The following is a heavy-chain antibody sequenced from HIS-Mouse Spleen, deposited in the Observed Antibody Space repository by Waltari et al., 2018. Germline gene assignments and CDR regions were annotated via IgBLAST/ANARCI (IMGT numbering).Heavy chain of an antibody. CDR1: GGSISSSIYY. CDR3: AREIPYSSSWYDWYFDL. CDR2: IYYSGST. Sequence: QLQLQESGPGLVKPSETLSLTCTVSGGSISSSIYYWGWIRQPPGKGLEWIGSIYYSGSTYYNPSLKSRVTISVDTSKNQFPLKLSSVTAADTAVYYCAREIPYSSSWYDWYFDLWGRGTLVTVSS. J-gene: IGHJ2*01. V-gene: IGHV4-39*07. D-gene: IGHD6-13*01.